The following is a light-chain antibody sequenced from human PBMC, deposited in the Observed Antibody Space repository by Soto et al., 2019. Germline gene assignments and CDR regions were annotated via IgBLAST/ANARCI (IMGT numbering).Light chain of an antibody. CDR2: LEGSGSY. J-gene: IGLJ2*01. CDR3: ETWDSNTRV. CDR1: SGHSSYI. V-gene: IGLV4-60*03. Sequence: QAVVTQSSSASASLGSSVKLTCTLSSGHSSYIIAWHQQQPGKAPRYLMKLEGSGSYNTGSGVPDRFSGSSSGADRYLTISTLQSEDEADYYCETWDSNTRVFGGGTKLTVL.